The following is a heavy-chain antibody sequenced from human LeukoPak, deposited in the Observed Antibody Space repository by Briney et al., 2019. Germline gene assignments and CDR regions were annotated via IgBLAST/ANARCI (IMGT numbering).Heavy chain of an antibody. CDR2: IYYSGST. CDR3: ARGGGYCSGGSCYSLYYFDY. D-gene: IGHD2-15*01. CDR1: GGSFSGYY. J-gene: IGHJ4*02. Sequence: PSETLSLTCAVYGGSFSGYYWGWIRQPPGKGLEWIGSIYYSGSTYYNPSLKSRVTISVDTSKNQFSLKLSSVTAADTAVYYCARGGGYCSGGSCYSLYYFDYWGQGTLVTVSS. V-gene: IGHV4-34*01.